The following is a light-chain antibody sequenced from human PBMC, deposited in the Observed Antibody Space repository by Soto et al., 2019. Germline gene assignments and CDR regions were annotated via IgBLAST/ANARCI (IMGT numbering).Light chain of an antibody. CDR1: QDIGKY. Sequence: IQMTQSPSSLSASVGDRVTINCPASQDIGKYLHWYQQKSGEAPKLLIYGASILQGGVPARFIGSGSGTHFTLTISSLQPGDFATCYGQQSFRTPLTFGGGTKVEIK. V-gene: IGKV1-39*01. CDR3: QQSFRTPLT. CDR2: GAS. J-gene: IGKJ4*01.